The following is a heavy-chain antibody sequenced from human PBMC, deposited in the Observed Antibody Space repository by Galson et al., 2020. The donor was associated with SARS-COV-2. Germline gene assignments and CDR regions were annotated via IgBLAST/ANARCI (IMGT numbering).Heavy chain of an antibody. CDR1: GFSLSHIGGA. CDR2: AYWDEDK. CDR3: IRKPPFVATYDPSGYYFDV. V-gene: IGHV2-5*02. D-gene: IGHD3-22*01. J-gene: IGHJ4*02. Sequence: SGPTLVKPTQTLTLTCTFSGFSLSHIGGAVGWIRQPPGKALEWLALAYWDEDKRYSPFLKTRLKIVKDTSRTEVVLTMTNMDPVDTATYFCIRKPPFVATYDPSGYYFDVWGQGTRVTVSS.